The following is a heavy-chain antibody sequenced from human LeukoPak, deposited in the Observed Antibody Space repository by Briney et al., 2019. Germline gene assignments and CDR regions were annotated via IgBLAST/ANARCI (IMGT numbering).Heavy chain of an antibody. CDR2: IYTSGST. V-gene: IGHV4-61*02. J-gene: IGHJ4*02. Sequence: SQTLSLTCTVSGGPISSGSYYWSWIRQPAGKGLEWIGRIYTSGSTNYNPSLKSRVTISVDTSKNQFSLKLSSVTAADTAVYYCARLDISTTWYAFDYWGQGTLVTVSS. CDR3: ARLDISTTWYAFDY. D-gene: IGHD5-12*01. CDR1: GGPISSGSYY.